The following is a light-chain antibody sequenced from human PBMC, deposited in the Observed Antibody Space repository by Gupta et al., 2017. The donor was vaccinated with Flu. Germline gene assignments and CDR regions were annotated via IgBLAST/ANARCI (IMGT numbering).Light chain of an antibody. CDR1: SLRTHY. Sequence: SSKLTQDPAVSVALGQTVRITCQGDSLRTHYANWYQQKPGQAPVLVIYAKNHRPSGIPDRFSGSGSGNTVSLTITGAQAEDEADYYCDSRDTSDYHLVFGGGTKLTVL. CDR2: AKN. CDR3: DSRDTSDYHLV. V-gene: IGLV3-19*01. J-gene: IGLJ3*02.